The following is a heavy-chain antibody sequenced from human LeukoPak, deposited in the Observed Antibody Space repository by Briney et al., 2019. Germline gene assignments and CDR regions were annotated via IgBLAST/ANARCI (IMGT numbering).Heavy chain of an antibody. J-gene: IGHJ4*02. V-gene: IGHV5-51*01. CDR1: GYSFTTYW. CDR2: IFPGDSDT. D-gene: IGHD4-17*01. CDR3: ATTTSG. Sequence: GESLKISCKASGYSFTTYWIGWVRQMPGKGLEWMGIIFPGDSDTRYSPSFQGQVTISVDTSISTVYLQWSSLKASDTAMYFCATTTSGWCLGTLVTVSS.